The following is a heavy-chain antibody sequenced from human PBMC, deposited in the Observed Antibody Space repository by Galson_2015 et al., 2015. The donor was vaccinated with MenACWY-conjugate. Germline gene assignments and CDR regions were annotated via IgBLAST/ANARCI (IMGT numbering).Heavy chain of an antibody. Sequence: SLRLSCAASGFTFRNSTMSWVRQAPGKGLEWVSAISESGGSTYYADSVKGRFTISRDNSKNTLYLQMNSLRPEDTAICYCAKYSSKYPSGFFDGWGQGTMVTVSS. CDR1: GFTFRNST. V-gene: IGHV3-23*01. J-gene: IGHJ3*01. CDR3: AKYSSKYPSGFFDG. CDR2: ISESGGST. D-gene: IGHD6-13*01.